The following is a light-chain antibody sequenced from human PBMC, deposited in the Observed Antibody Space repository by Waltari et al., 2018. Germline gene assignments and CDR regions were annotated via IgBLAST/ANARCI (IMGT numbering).Light chain of an antibody. J-gene: IGKJ3*01. V-gene: IGKV1-39*01. CDR2: AAS. CDR3: QQSDSIPPQFT. Sequence: DIQMAQSSSSLSASVGHRVTITCRASQSIDSYLNWYQQKPGKAPKLLIYAASTLQSGVPSRFSGSGSGTDFTLTISSLQPEDFATYYCQQSDSIPPQFTFGPGTKVDIK. CDR1: QSIDSY.